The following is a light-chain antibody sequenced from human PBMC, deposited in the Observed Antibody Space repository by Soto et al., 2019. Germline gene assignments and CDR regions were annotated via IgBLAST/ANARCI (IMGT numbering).Light chain of an antibody. CDR3: HQRSNWPPLT. V-gene: IGKV3-11*01. CDR2: DAS. Sequence: EIVLTQSPATLSLSPGERATLSCRASQSVGGYLDWYQQKPGQAPRLLIYDASNRASGIPARFSGSVSGTYFTLTIVRLEPADLVIYYCHQRSNWPPLTFGGGTKVEIK. CDR1: QSVGGY. J-gene: IGKJ4*01.